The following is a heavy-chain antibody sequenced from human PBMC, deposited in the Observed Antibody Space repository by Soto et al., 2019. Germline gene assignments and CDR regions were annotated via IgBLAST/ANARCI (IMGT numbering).Heavy chain of an antibody. J-gene: IGHJ6*02. D-gene: IGHD6-13*01. Sequence: SETLSLTCTVSGGSISSYYWSWIRQPPGKGLEWIGYIYYSGSTNYNPSLKSRVTISVDTSKNQFSLKLSSVTAADTAVYYCARDISPGIAAASWFGEDFGMDVWGQGTTVTVSS. V-gene: IGHV4-59*01. CDR1: GGSISSYY. CDR3: ARDISPGIAAASWFGEDFGMDV. CDR2: IYYSGST.